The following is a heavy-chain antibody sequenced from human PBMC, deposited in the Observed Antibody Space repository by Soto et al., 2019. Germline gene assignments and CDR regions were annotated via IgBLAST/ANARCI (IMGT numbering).Heavy chain of an antibody. J-gene: IGHJ4*01. CDR3: ATIRVRGGPLRFED. CDR1: GGLFSVFS. CDR2: VRPITGST. Sequence: QVQLVQSGAEVKKPGSSVKVSCKTSGGLFSVFSFNWVRQAPGQGLEWMGGVRPITGSTDYAQEFQGRLTIPADRSTSTIYMELSRLTSDDTANYYCATIRVRGGPLRFEDGGQGTLISVSS. V-gene: IGHV1-69*06. D-gene: IGHD5-12*01.